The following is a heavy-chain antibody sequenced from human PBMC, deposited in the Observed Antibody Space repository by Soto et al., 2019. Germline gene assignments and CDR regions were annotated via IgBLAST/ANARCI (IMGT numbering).Heavy chain of an antibody. CDR2: ISGSGGST. Sequence: GGSLRLSCAASGFTFSSYAMSWVRQAPGKGLEWVSAISGSGGSTYYADSVKGRFTISRDNSKNTLYLQMNSLRAEDTAVYYCAKVHPGVVVTAEIWAFDIWGQGTMVTVSS. J-gene: IGHJ3*02. V-gene: IGHV3-23*01. CDR3: AKVHPGVVVTAEIWAFDI. CDR1: GFTFSSYA. D-gene: IGHD2-21*02.